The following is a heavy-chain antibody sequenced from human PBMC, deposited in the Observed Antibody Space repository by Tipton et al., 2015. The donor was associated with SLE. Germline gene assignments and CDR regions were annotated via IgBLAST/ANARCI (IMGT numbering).Heavy chain of an antibody. Sequence: SLRLSCTASGFAFDNSAMHWVRQAPGKGLEWVSGISWNGGSIGYADSVKGRFTISRDNAENSLHLQMNSPRVEDTAVYYCAKDLSSYGSSRDAFDIWGQGTMVTVSS. CDR3: AKDLSSYGSSRDAFDI. CDR1: GFAFDNSA. D-gene: IGHD5-18*01. CDR2: ISWNGGSI. J-gene: IGHJ3*02. V-gene: IGHV3-9*01.